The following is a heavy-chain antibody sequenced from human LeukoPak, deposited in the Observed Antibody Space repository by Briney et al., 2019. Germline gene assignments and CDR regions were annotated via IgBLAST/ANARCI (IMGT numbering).Heavy chain of an antibody. J-gene: IGHJ6*02. D-gene: IGHD6-6*01. CDR1: GGSISSYY. Sequence: KPSETLSLTCTVSGGSISSYYWSWIRQPPGKGLEWIGYIYYSGSTNYNPSLKSRVTISLDTSKNQFSLKLSSVTAADTAVYYCAREGAAPSGMDVWGQGTTVTVSS. CDR2: IYYSGST. V-gene: IGHV4-59*12. CDR3: AREGAAPSGMDV.